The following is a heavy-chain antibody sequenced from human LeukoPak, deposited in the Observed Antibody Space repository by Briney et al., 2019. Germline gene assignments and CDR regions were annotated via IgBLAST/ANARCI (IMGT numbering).Heavy chain of an antibody. CDR3: ARGGQGDGYSADEAFDF. V-gene: IGHV6-1*01. Sequence: SQTLSLTCATSGDSVSGNSTAYNWIRQSPSRGLEWLGRTYYRSKWYNDYALSVRSRITFNPDTSKNQLSLHLNSVTPEDTAVYYCARGGQGDGYSADEAFDFWGQGTMVTVSS. D-gene: IGHD5-24*01. J-gene: IGHJ3*01. CDR2: TYYRSKWYN. CDR1: GDSVSGNSTA.